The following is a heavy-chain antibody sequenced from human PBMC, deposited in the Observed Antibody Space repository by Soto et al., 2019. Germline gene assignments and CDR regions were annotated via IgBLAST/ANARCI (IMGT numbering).Heavy chain of an antibody. V-gene: IGHV4-61*01. CDR1: GGSVSSGSYY. CDR2: IYYSGST. Sequence: PSETLSLTCTVSGGSVSSGSYYWSWIRQPPGKGLEWIGYIYYSGSTNYNPSLKSRVTISVDTSKNQFSLKLSSVTAADTAVYYGASGGGHIIRSYYGMDGWGQGSTVTVSS. J-gene: IGHJ6*02. CDR3: ASGGGHIIRSYYGMDG. D-gene: IGHD3-16*01.